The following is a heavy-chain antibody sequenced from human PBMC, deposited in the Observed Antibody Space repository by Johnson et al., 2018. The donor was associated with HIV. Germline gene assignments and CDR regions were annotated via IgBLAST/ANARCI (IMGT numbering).Heavy chain of an antibody. V-gene: IGHV3-30*04. CDR3: AKSGFSGSYQGAYDI. CDR1: GFTFSSYA. Sequence: QVQLVESGGGLVQPGRSLRLSCAASGFTFSSYAMHWVRQAPGKGLEWVAVISYDGSEKYFADSVKGRFTISRDSSKNTLYLQMNSLRAEDTAVYYCAKSGFSGSYQGAYDIWGQGTMVTVSS. CDR2: ISYDGSEK. J-gene: IGHJ3*02. D-gene: IGHD1-26*01.